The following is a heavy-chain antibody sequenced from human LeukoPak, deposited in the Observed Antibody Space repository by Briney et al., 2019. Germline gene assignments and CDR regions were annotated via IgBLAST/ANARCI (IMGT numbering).Heavy chain of an antibody. J-gene: IGHJ4*02. CDR1: GFTFSDYY. D-gene: IGHD2-2*01. CDR2: ISSSSSYT. V-gene: IGHV3-11*03. CDR3: ARSGSIAVVVPAATLVDY. Sequence: PGGSLRLSCAASGFTFSDYYMSWIRQAPGKGLEWVSYISSSSSYTNYADSVKGRSTISRDNAKNSLYLQMNSLRAEDTAVYYCARSGSIAVVVPAATLVDYWGQGTLVTVSS.